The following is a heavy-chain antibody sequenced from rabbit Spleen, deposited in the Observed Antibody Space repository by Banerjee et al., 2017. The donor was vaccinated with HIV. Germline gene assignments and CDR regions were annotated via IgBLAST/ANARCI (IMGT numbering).Heavy chain of an antibody. CDR3: ARDLVAVIGWNFNL. CDR2: IDPIFGIA. J-gene: IGHJ4*01. CDR1: GFDFSRYYV. Sequence: QEQLVESGGGLVQPGGSLKLSCKASGFDFSRYYVSWVRQAPGKGLEWIGDIDPIFGIAVYASWAKGRFTMSRTSSTTVTLQMTSLTAADTATYFCARDLVAVIGWNFNLWGPGTLVTVS. D-gene: IGHD1-1*01. V-gene: IGHV1S45*01.